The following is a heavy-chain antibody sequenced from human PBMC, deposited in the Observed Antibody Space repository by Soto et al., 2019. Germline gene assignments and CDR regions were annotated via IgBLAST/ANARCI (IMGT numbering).Heavy chain of an antibody. D-gene: IGHD3-9*01. V-gene: IGHV1-18*01. CDR1: GYTFTSSG. Sequence: QVQLVQSGAEVKKPGASVKVSCKASGYTFTSSGISWVRQAPGQGLERMGWISAYNGNTNYAQKLQGRVTMTTATSTSTAYMELRSLRSHDTAVYYCARDRRRDLRYVDWLSDYYYYGMDVWGQGTTVTVSS. J-gene: IGHJ6*02. CDR2: ISAYNGNT. CDR3: ARDRRRDLRYVDWLSDYYYYGMDV.